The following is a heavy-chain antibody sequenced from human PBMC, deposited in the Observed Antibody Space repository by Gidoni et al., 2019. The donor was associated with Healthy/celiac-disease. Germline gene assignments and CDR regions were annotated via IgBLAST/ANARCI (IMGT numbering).Heavy chain of an antibody. CDR2: IYYSGST. D-gene: IGHD3-22*01. V-gene: IGHV4-39*01. CDR3: ARQAYYYDSSGARYYFDY. J-gene: IGHJ4*02. Sequence: GWIRQPPGKGLEWIGSIYYSGSTYYNPSLKSRVTISVDTSKNQFSLKLSSVTAADTAVYYCARQAYYYDSSGARYYFDYWGQGTLVTVSS.